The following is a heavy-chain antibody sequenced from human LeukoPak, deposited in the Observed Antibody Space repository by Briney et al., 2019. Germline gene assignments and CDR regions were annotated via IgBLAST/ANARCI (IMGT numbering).Heavy chain of an antibody. CDR3: ARDYGE. CDR1: GFTFRSYW. D-gene: IGHD3-10*01. J-gene: IGHJ4*02. Sequence: GGSLRLSCAASGFTFRSYWMSWVRQTPGKGLEWVANINKDGSREDYVDSVKGRFSISRDNAKNSLYLQMNSLRDEDTAVYYCARDYGEWGQGTLVTVSS. CDR2: INKDGSRE. V-gene: IGHV3-7*01.